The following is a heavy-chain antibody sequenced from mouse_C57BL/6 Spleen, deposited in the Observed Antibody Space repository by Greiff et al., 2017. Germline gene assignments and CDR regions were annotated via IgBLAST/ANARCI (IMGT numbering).Heavy chain of an antibody. Sequence: VQLQQSGPELVKPGDSVKISCKASGYSFTGYFMNWVMQSHGKSLEWIGRINPYNGDTFYTQKLKGKGTLTVDKSSSTAHVELRSLSSKDSAVYYCARSPNFLDVWGTGTTVTVSS. CDR3: ARSPNFLDV. CDR1: GYSFTGYF. V-gene: IGHV1-20*01. CDR2: INPYNGDT. J-gene: IGHJ1*03.